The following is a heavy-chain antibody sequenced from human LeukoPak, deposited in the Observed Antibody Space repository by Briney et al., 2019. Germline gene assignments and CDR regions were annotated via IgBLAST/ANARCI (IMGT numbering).Heavy chain of an antibody. D-gene: IGHD6-13*01. J-gene: IGHJ5*02. CDR1: GYTFTDYY. CDR2: INPNSGGT. V-gene: IGHV1-2*02. Sequence: ASVKVSCKASGYTFTDYYMHWVRQAPGQGLEWMGWINPNSGGTNYAQKFQGRVTMTRDTSISTAYMELSRPRSDDTAVYYCARKPVGIAAAGFEVWFDPWGQGTPVTVSS. CDR3: ARKPVGIAAAGFEVWFDP.